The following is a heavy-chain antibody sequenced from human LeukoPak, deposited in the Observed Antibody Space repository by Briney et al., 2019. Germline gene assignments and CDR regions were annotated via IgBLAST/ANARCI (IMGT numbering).Heavy chain of an antibody. CDR3: AKDRFPYRQLVGYFDY. D-gene: IGHD6-6*01. CDR1: GYTFIGYY. Sequence: ASVKVSCKASGYTFIGYYMQWVRQAPGQGLEWMGWINPNSGGTNYAQKFQGRVTMTRDTSISTAYMELSRLRSDDTAVYYCAKDRFPYRQLVGYFDYWGQGTLVTVSS. V-gene: IGHV1-2*02. CDR2: INPNSGGT. J-gene: IGHJ4*02.